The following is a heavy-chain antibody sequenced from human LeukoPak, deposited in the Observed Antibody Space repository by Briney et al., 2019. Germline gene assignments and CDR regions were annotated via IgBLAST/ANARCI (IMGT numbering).Heavy chain of an antibody. V-gene: IGHV4-39*07. J-gene: IGHJ4*02. Sequence: SETLSLTCTVSGGSISSSSSYWGWIRQPPGKGLEWIASIYYSGSTYYNPSLKSRVTMSVDTSKNQFSLRLSSVTAADTAVYYCARTGSYDSNGLDSWGQGTLVTVSS. CDR3: ARTGSYDSNGLDS. CDR1: GGSISSSSSY. D-gene: IGHD3-22*01. CDR2: IYYSGST.